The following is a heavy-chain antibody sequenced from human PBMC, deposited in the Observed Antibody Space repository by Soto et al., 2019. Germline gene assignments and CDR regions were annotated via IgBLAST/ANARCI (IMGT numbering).Heavy chain of an antibody. D-gene: IGHD3-22*01. V-gene: IGHV4-59*08. J-gene: IGHJ5*02. Sequence: RSLTCTVSGGSISSYYWSWIRQPPGKGLEWIGYIYYSGSTNYNPSLKSRVTMSVDTSKNQFSLKLSSVTAADTAVYYCARQASGYYYGWFDPWGQGTLVTVSS. CDR2: IYYSGST. CDR1: GGSISSYY. CDR3: ARQASGYYYGWFDP.